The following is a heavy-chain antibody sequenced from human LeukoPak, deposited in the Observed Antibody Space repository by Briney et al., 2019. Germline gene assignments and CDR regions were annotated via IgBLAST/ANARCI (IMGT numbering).Heavy chain of an antibody. V-gene: IGHV4-59*01. D-gene: IGHD1-1*01. Sequence: SETLSLTCTVSGGSISGYYWNWIRQHPGKGLEWIGYIYYTGSTDYSPSPQSRVTISLDTSMNLFSLRLTSVTAVDTAVYYCARSQNWYFDSWGQGTLVSVSS. CDR2: IYYTGST. J-gene: IGHJ4*02. CDR1: GGSISGYY. CDR3: ARSQNWYFDS.